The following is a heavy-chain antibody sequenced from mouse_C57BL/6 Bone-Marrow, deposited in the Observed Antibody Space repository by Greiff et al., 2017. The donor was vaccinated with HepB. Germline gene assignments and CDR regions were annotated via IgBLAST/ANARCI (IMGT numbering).Heavy chain of an antibody. CDR3: ARQGYYGPDY. D-gene: IGHD1-1*01. CDR2: ISSGGSYT. V-gene: IGHV5-6*02. Sequence: EVMLVESGGDLVKPGGSLKLSCAASGFTFSSYGMSWVRQTPDKRLEWVATISSGGSYTYYPDSVKGRFTISRDNAKNTLYLQMSSLKSEDTAMYYCARQGYYGPDYWGQGTTLTVSS. J-gene: IGHJ2*01. CDR1: GFTFSSYG.